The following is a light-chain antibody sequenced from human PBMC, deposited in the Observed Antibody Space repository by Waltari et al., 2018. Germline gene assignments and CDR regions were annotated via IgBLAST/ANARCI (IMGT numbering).Light chain of an antibody. CDR1: QTVTSSD. CDR3: QQYYALPRT. V-gene: IGKV3-20*01. Sequence: EIVLTQSPGTVSLSPGERATVSCRASQTVTSSDLAWYQQQPGQAPRLLIYDASRRATGVPDRFSGSGSGTDFTLTISRLEPEDFAVYYCQQYYALPRTFGQGTKVEI. CDR2: DAS. J-gene: IGKJ1*01.